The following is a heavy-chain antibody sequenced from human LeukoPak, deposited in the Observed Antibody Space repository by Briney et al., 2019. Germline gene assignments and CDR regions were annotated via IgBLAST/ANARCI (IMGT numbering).Heavy chain of an antibody. V-gene: IGHV3-23*01. CDR2: ISGSGGNT. Sequence: GGSLRLSCAASGFSFGTYTMTWVRQAPGKGLECVATISGSGGNTYYTDSVQGRFTISRDNSMHTLFLQMSSLRVEDTALYYCTKGGVVSAFGYWAQGVLVTVSS. D-gene: IGHD3-3*01. CDR1: GFSFGTYT. J-gene: IGHJ4*02. CDR3: TKGGVVSAFGY.